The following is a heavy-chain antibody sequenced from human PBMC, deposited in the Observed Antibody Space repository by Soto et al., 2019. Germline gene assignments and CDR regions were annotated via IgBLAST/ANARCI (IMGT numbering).Heavy chain of an antibody. CDR1: GFTFSSYD. CDR3: ARISPGYDWGFYYYGMDV. V-gene: IGHV3-13*01. J-gene: IGHJ6*02. CDR2: IGTAGDT. D-gene: IGHD5-12*01. Sequence: GGSLRLSCAASGFTFSSYDMHWVRQATGKGLEWVSAIGTAGDTYYPGSVKGRFTISRENAKNSLYLQMNSLGAEDTAVYYCARISPGYDWGFYYYGMDVWGQGTTVTVSS.